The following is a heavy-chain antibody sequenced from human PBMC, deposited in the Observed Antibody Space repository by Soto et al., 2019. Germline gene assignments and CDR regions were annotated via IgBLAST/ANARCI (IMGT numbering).Heavy chain of an antibody. CDR1: GYIFTDHY. Sequence: QVQLVQSGAEVRKPGASVKVSCKTSGYIFTDHYIQWVRQAPGQRLEWMGMINPRGGGTTYTERFQGGVAMTRDTSTSTVYMELSGMTPEDTAVYYCGRDSGEYDDERNRPYNAFDKLGQGTLVTVSS. CDR2: INPRGGGT. J-gene: IGHJ3*02. V-gene: IGHV1-46*03. D-gene: IGHD3-16*01. CDR3: GRDSGEYDDERNRPYNAFDK.